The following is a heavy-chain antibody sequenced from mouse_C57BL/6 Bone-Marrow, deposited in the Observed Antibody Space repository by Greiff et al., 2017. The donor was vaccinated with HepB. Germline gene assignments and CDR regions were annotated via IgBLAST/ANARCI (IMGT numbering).Heavy chain of an antibody. J-gene: IGHJ3*01. CDR1: GFTFSSYA. V-gene: IGHV5-9-1*02. D-gene: IGHD2-4*01. CDR2: ISSGGDYI. CDR3: TRDDYPWFAY. Sequence: EVQLMESGEGLVKPGGSLKLSCAASGFTFSSYAMSWVRQTPEKRLEWVAYISSGGDYIYYADTVKGRFTISRDNARNTLYLQMSSLKSEDTAMYYCTRDDYPWFAYWGQGTLVTVSA.